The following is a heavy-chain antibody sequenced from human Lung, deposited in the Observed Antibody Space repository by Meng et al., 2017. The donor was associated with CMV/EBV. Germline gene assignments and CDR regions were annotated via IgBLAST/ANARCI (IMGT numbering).Heavy chain of an antibody. CDR3: ARYPTTGTYYDYNGMDV. Sequence: GGSXRLXCAASGFTFSNYAMSWVRKSPGKGLEWVSGIAGSGNHTFYTDSVKGRFTISRDNVKNTLYLQMNVLRVEDTALYYWARYPTTGTYYDYNGMDVXGLGXTVTVSS. CDR1: GFTFSNYA. J-gene: IGHJ6*02. D-gene: IGHD3-22*01. CDR2: IAGSGNHT. V-gene: IGHV3-23*01.